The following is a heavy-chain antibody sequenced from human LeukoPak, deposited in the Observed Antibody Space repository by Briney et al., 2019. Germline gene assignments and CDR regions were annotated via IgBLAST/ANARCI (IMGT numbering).Heavy chain of an antibody. CDR1: GGSLSSSNW. V-gene: IGHV4-4*02. J-gene: IGHJ6*02. CDR3: ARDVLSLGSGYDWYYYYGMDV. D-gene: IGHD5-12*01. Sequence: SETLSLTCAVSGGSLSSSNWWSWVRQPPGKGLEWIGEIYHSGSTNYNPSLKSRVTISVDKSKNQFSLKLSSVTAADTAVYYCARDVLSLGSGYDWYYYYGMDVWGQGTTVTVSS. CDR2: IYHSGST.